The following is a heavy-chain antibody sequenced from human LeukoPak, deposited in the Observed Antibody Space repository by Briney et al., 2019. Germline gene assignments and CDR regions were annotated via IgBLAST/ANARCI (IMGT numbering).Heavy chain of an antibody. CDR3: ARNPLRLGYCSSTSCRNWFDP. V-gene: IGHV4-34*01. J-gene: IGHJ5*02. CDR2: INHSGST. Sequence: PSETLSLTCAVYGGSFSGYYWSWIRQPPGKGLEWIGEINHSGSTNYNPSLKSRVTISVDTSKNRFSLKLSSVTAADTAVYYCARNPLRLGYCSSTSCRNWFDPWGQGTLVTVSS. D-gene: IGHD2-2*01. CDR1: GGSFSGYY.